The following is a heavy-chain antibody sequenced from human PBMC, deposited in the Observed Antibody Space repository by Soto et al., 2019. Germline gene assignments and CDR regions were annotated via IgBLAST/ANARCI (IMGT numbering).Heavy chain of an antibody. Sequence: EVQLLESGGGWVQPGGSLRLSCAASGFTFSNYALTWVRQAPGKGLEWVSAISGSGGSTHYADSVKGRFTISRDKSKNTLYLQMNSLRAEDTAVYYCAKAPYYYGSRSYENWFDPWGQGTLVTVS. CDR3: AKAPYYYGSRSYENWFDP. CDR1: GFTFSNYA. D-gene: IGHD3-10*01. V-gene: IGHV3-23*01. CDR2: ISGSGGST. J-gene: IGHJ5*02.